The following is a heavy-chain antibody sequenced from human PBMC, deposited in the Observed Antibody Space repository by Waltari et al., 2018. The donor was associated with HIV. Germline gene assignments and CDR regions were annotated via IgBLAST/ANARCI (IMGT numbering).Heavy chain of an antibody. CDR3: ARGVVVAAKGGWFDP. Sequence: QVQLQESGPGLVKPSQTLSLTCTVSGGSISSGSYYWSWIRQPAGKGLEWIGRIYTSGSTNYNPSLKGRVTISVETSKNQFSLKLSSVTAADTAVYYCARGVVVAAKGGWFDPWGQGTLVTVSS. CDR1: GGSISSGSYY. D-gene: IGHD2-15*01. J-gene: IGHJ5*02. V-gene: IGHV4-61*02. CDR2: IYTSGST.